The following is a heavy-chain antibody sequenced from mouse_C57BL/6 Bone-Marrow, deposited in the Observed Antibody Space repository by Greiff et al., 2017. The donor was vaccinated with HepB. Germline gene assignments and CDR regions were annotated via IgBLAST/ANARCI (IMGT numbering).Heavy chain of an antibody. CDR1: GYAFSSSW. D-gene: IGHD1-1*01. CDR3: ARFQFITTVEDY. CDR2: IYPGDGDT. J-gene: IGHJ2*01. Sequence: QVQLKESGPELVKPGASVKISCKASGYAFSSSWMNWVKQRPGKGLEWIGRIYPGDGDTNYNGKFKGKATLTADKSSSTAYMQLSSLTSEDSAVYFCARFQFITTVEDYWGQGTTLTVSS. V-gene: IGHV1-82*01.